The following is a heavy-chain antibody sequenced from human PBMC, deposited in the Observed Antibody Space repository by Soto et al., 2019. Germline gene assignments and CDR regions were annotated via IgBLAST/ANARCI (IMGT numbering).Heavy chain of an antibody. V-gene: IGHV4-31*03. Sequence: KTXETLSLTCTVTGGSMTSGDQYWTWIRHRPGEGLEWFGYINHRGSLYYNPSLKSRVSMSVDTSKNQFSLNLSSVTAADTAVYYCARELHQRQGRNMDVWGQGTTVTVSS. CDR1: GGSMTSGDQY. CDR2: INHRGSL. J-gene: IGHJ6*02. D-gene: IGHD1-1*01. CDR3: ARELHQRQGRNMDV.